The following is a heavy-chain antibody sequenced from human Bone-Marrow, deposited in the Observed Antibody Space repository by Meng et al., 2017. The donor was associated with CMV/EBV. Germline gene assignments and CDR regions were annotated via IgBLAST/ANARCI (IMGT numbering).Heavy chain of an antibody. Sequence: GESLKISCVASGFPFSGYTMTWVRQAPGKGLEWVSSLSDNSAYIYYADSVKGRFTISRDNAKNSLFLQMDSLRAEDTAVYYCVRGADGYGNFDSWGQGTLATFSS. D-gene: IGHD5-24*01. CDR2: LSDNSAYI. CDR3: VRGADGYGNFDS. J-gene: IGHJ4*02. CDR1: GFPFSGYT. V-gene: IGHV3-21*01.